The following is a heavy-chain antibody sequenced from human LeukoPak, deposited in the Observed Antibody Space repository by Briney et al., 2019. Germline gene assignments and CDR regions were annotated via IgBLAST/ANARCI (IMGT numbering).Heavy chain of an antibody. D-gene: IGHD3-3*01. J-gene: IGHJ5*02. CDR1: GGSFSGYY. CDR2: INHSGST. V-gene: IGHV4-34*01. Sequence: KPSETLSLTCAVYGGSFSGYYWSWIRQPPGKGLEWIGEINHSGSTNYNPSLKSRVTISVDTSKYQFSLKLSSVTAADTAVYYCARSPRYDFWSGPRGSWFDPWGQGTLVTVSS. CDR3: ARSPRYDFWSGPRGSWFDP.